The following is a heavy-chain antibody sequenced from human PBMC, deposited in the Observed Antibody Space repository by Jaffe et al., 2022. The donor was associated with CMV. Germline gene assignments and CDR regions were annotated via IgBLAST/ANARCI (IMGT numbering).Heavy chain of an antibody. Sequence: QVQLQESGPGLVKPSQTLSLTCTVSGGSISSGGYYWSWIRQHPGKGLEWIGYIYYSGSTYYNPSLKSRVTISVDTSKNQFSLKLSSVTAADTAVYYCARDGKVRGVRRGEIRGMDVWGQGTTVTVSS. D-gene: IGHD3-10*01. V-gene: IGHV4-31*03. J-gene: IGHJ6*02. CDR1: GGSISSGGYY. CDR2: IYYSGST. CDR3: ARDGKVRGVRRGEIRGMDV.